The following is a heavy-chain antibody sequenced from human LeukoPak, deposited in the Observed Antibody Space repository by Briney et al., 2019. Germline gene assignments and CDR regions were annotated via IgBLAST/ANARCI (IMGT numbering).Heavy chain of an antibody. V-gene: IGHV3-74*01. CDR1: GFTFSNYW. D-gene: IGHD3-10*01. CDR2: VNRDGSGT. J-gene: IGHJ4*02. Sequence: GGSLRLSCAVSGFTFSNYWMHWVRQAPGKGLVGVSAVNRDGSGTNYAGSVKGRFTISRDNAKDTLYLQMNSLRVEDTAVYYCTPGGGQGTLVTVSS. CDR3: TPG.